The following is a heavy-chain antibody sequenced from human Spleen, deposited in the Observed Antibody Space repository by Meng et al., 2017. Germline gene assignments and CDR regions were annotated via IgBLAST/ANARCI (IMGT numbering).Heavy chain of an antibody. CDR1: GGSISSGDYY. J-gene: IGHJ3*02. CDR2: IYYSEST. V-gene: IGHV4-31*03. Sequence: QVQLQESGPGLVKPSQPLSLTCTVSGGSISSGDYYWSWIRQHPGKGLEWIGYIYYSESTYYNPSLKSRLTISVDTSKNQFSLKVNSVTAADTAVYYCARNHVAGLYENAFDIWGQGTMVTVSS. CDR3: ARNHVAGLYENAFDI. D-gene: IGHD6-19*01.